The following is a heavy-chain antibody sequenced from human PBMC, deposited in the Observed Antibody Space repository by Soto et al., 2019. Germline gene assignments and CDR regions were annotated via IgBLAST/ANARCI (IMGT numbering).Heavy chain of an antibody. J-gene: IGHJ1*01. CDR1: GFSLSTSGVG. V-gene: IGHV2-5*02. CDR2: IYWDDDK. CDR3: AHRRRSGWPGSFAEYFQH. D-gene: IGHD6-19*01. Sequence: SGPTMVNPTQTVALTFTFSGFSLSTSGVGVGWIRQPPGKALEWLALIYWDDDKRYSPSLKSRLTITKDTSKNQVVLTMTNMDPVDTATYYCAHRRRSGWPGSFAEYFQHWGQGTLVTVSS.